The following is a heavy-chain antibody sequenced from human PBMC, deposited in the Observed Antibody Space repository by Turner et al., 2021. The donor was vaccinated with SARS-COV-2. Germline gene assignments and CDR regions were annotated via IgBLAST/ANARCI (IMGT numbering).Heavy chain of an antibody. CDR1: GGTFSSYA. Sequence: QVQLVQSGAEVKKPGSSVKVPCKASGGTFSSYAISWVRQPPGQGLEWMGGIIPIFGTENYAQNFQGRVTITADESTSTAYMELSSLRSEDTAVYYCARIIGSSYYYDSSGYYYAAADYWGQGTLVTVSS. V-gene: IGHV1-69*01. J-gene: IGHJ4*02. D-gene: IGHD3-22*01. CDR3: ARIIGSSYYYDSSGYYYAAADY. CDR2: IIPIFGTE.